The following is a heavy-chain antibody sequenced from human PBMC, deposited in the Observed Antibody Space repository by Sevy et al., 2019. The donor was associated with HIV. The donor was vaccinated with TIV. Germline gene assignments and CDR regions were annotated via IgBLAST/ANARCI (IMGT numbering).Heavy chain of an antibody. CDR3: AKKMGGGSGMAFLVDY. V-gene: IGHV3-23*01. J-gene: IGHJ4*02. Sequence: GGSLRLSCAASGFTFSNFAMGCVRQAPGKGLDWISVISGTGDYKYYADSVKGRFTNSRDNSKNTLSLQMNSLRAEDTAIFYCAKKMGGGSGMAFLVDYWGQGTLVTVSS. CDR2: ISGTGDYK. CDR1: GFTFSNFA. D-gene: IGHD5-18*01.